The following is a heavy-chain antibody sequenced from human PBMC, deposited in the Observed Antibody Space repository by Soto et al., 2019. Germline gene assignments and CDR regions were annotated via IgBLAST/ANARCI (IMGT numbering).Heavy chain of an antibody. J-gene: IGHJ4*02. D-gene: IGHD1-26*01. V-gene: IGHV3-23*01. CDR1: GFTFSSYA. CDR2: ISGSGGST. Sequence: EVQLLESGGGLVQPGGSLRLSCAASGFTFSSYAMSWVRQAPGRGLEWVSAISGSGGSTYYADSVKGRFTISRDNSKNTLYLQMNSLRAEDTAVYYCAKASGSYFVQNDYWGQGTLVTVSS. CDR3: AKASGSYFVQNDY.